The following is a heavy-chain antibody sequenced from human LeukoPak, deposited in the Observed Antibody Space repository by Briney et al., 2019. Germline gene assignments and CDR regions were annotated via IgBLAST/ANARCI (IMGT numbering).Heavy chain of an antibody. CDR1: DFSFSNYW. D-gene: IGHD3-22*01. CDR2: IRGDGSLK. V-gene: IGHV3-7*01. CDR3: ARDANYHDSSVYYDAFDI. Sequence: PGGSLRLSCAASDFSFSNYWMTWLRRAPGKGLEWVANIRGDGSLKYYLDSVKGRFTISRDNSKNSLYLQMNSLRAEDTAVYYCARDANYHDSSVYYDAFDIWGQGTMVTVSS. J-gene: IGHJ3*02.